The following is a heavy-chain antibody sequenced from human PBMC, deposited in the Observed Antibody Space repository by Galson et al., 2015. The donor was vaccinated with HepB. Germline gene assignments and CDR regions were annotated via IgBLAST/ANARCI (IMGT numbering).Heavy chain of an antibody. CDR2: ISGYNGNT. D-gene: IGHD3-22*01. CDR1: GYNFNSYG. CDR3: AVSVVVVEHYYGMDV. V-gene: IGHV1-18*01. Sequence: SVKVSCKASGYNFNSYGISWVRQAPGQGLEWMGWISGYNGNTNYAQKVQGRVIMTTDKYTSTVYMEVSRLRSEDTAIYYCAVSVVVVEHYYGMDVWGQGTTVTVSS. J-gene: IGHJ6*02.